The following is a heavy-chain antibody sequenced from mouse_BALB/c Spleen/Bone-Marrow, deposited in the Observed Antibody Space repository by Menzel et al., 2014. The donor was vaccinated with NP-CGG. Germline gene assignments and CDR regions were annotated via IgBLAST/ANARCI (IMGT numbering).Heavy chain of an antibody. V-gene: IGHV14-3*02. CDR2: IDPANGNT. CDR1: GFNIKDTY. CDR3: ARYYYRTMDY. J-gene: IGHJ4*01. Sequence: EVQLQQSGAELVKPGASVKLSCTASGFNIKDTYMHWVKQRPEQGLEWIGRIDPANGNTKYDPKFQGRATVTADTSSSTAYLQLSSLTSEDIAVYYCARYYYRTMDYWGQGTSVTVSS. D-gene: IGHD1-1*01.